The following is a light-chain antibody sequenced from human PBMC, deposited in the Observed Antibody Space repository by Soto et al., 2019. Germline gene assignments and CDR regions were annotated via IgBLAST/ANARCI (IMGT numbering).Light chain of an antibody. Sequence: QSVLTQPASVSWSPGQSITISCTVTSSDVGGYNYVSWYQQHPGKAPKLMIYEVSNRPSGVSNRFSGSKSGNTASLTISGLQAEDEADYYCSSYTSSSTRVFGTGTKV. CDR3: SSYTSSSTRV. CDR2: EVS. J-gene: IGLJ1*01. V-gene: IGLV2-14*01. CDR1: SSDVGGYNY.